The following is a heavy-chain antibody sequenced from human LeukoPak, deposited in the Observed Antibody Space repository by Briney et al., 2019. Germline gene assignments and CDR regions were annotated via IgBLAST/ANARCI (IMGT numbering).Heavy chain of an antibody. V-gene: IGHV3-74*01. D-gene: IGHD3-10*01. J-gene: IGHJ6*03. CDR2: INSDGSST. Sequence: GSLRLSCAASGFTFSSYWMHWVRQAPGKGLVWVSRINSDGSSTSYADSVKGRFTISRDNAKNTLYLQMNSLRAEDTAVYYCARVGSVWFGSYYYYYMDVWGKGTTVTISS. CDR3: ARVGSVWFGSYYYYYMDV. CDR1: GFTFSSYW.